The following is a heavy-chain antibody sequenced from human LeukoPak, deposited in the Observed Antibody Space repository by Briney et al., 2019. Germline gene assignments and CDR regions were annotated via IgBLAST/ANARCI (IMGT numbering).Heavy chain of an antibody. D-gene: IGHD2-2*02. CDR2: IYTSGST. CDR1: GGSISSGSYY. Sequence: TLSLTCTVSGGSISSGSYYWSWIRQPAGKGLEWIGRIYTSGSTNYNPSLKSRVTISVDTSKNQFSLKLSSVTAADTAVYYCARDGDCSSTSCYNYWGQGTLVTVSS. V-gene: IGHV4-61*02. CDR3: ARDGDCSSTSCYNY. J-gene: IGHJ4*02.